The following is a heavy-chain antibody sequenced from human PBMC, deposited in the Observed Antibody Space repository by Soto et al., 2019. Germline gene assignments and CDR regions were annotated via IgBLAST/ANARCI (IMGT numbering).Heavy chain of an antibody. CDR3: ARGEGTIFGVVIQPYGMDV. Sequence: SVKVSCKGSGGTFSSYAISLVRQAPGQGLEWMGGIIPIFGTANYAQKFQGRVTITADESTSTAYMELSSLRSEDTAVYYCARGEGTIFGVVIQPYGMDVWGQGTTVTVSS. J-gene: IGHJ6*02. D-gene: IGHD3-3*01. CDR2: IIPIFGTA. CDR1: GGTFSSYA. V-gene: IGHV1-69*13.